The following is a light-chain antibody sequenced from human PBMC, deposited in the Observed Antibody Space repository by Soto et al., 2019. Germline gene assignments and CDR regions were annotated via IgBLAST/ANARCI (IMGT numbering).Light chain of an antibody. CDR1: SANIGAAYN. CDR2: GNN. J-gene: IGLJ1*01. Sequence: QSVLTQPPSVSGAPGQRVTISCTGSSANIGAAYNVDWYQQLPGTAPKLLIYGNNNRPSGVSNRFSGSKSGNTAYLTISGLQVEDEAEYFCFSFTTTSTHVFGTGTKVTVL. V-gene: IGLV1-40*01. CDR3: FSFTTTSTHV.